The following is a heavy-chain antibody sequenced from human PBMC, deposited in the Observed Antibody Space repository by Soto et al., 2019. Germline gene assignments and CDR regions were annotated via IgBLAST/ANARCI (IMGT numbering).Heavy chain of an antibody. CDR1: GYTFTNYA. J-gene: IGHJ6*02. V-gene: IGHV1-3*01. CDR3: ARDRWSSSWGGMDV. Sequence: PSVKVSCKASGYTFTNYAMHWVRQAPGQRLEWMGWINVGNPNTKYSQKFQGRVTIIRDTSASTVYMELSSLTSEDTAVYYCARDRWSSSWGGMDVWGQGTTVTVSS. CDR2: INVGNPNT. D-gene: IGHD6-13*01.